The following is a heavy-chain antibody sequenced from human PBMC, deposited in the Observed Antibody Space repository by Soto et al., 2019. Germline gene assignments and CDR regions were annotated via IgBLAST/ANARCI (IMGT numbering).Heavy chain of an antibody. CDR2: ISAFNGNS. Sequence: QIQLVQSGAEVKRPGASVKVSCKAPGYTFSTHGITWVRQAPGQGLEWMGWISAFNGNSKYAQKFQGRVTMTTDTSTATAYMELRSLRFDDTAVYYCAKGVYDYTFWGQGTLVTVSS. J-gene: IGHJ4*02. CDR3: AKGVYDYTF. V-gene: IGHV1-18*01. CDR1: GYTFSTHG. D-gene: IGHD4-4*01.